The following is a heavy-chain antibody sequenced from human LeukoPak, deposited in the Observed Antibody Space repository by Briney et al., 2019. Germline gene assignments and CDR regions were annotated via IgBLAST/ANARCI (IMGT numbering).Heavy chain of an antibody. CDR1: GGTFSSYA. V-gene: IGHV1-69*06. CDR3: ARASGGYSYGQPMGY. D-gene: IGHD5-18*01. J-gene: IGHJ4*02. Sequence: SVKASCKASGGTFSSYAISWVRQAPGQGLEWMGGIIPIFGTANYAQKFQGRVTITADKSTSTAYMELSSLRSEDTAVYYCARASGGYSYGQPMGYWGQGTLVTVSS. CDR2: IIPIFGTA.